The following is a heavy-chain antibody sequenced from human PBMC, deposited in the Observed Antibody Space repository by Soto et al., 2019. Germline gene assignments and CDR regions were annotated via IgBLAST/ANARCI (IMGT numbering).Heavy chain of an antibody. Sequence: SLTPSCVVSGVNFSNNSMRWVLQAPGKGLELVAFISYDASEIFYADSGKGGFTISRDNPKNTLFLHMNSPRADDTAVYYCAIARVVDSSLDHWGQGTLVTVSS. CDR3: AIARVVDSSLDH. CDR1: GVNFSNNS. V-gene: IGHV3-30*01. D-gene: IGHD2-15*01. CDR2: ISYDASEI. J-gene: IGHJ4*02.